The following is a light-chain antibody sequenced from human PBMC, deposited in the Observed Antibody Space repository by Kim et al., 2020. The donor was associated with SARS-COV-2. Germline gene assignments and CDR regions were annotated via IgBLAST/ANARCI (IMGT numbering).Light chain of an antibody. Sequence: SSELTQPPSVSVSPGQTARITCSGDALPKQYAYWYQQKPGQAPVLVIYKDSERPSGIPERFSGSSSGTTVTLTISGVQAEDEADYYCQSADSTWVFGVGTQLTVL. J-gene: IGLJ3*02. CDR3: QSADSTWV. V-gene: IGLV3-25*03. CDR1: ALPKQY. CDR2: KDS.